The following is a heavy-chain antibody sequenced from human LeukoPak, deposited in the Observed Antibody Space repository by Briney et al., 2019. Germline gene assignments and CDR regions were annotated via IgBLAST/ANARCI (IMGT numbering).Heavy chain of an antibody. D-gene: IGHD1-7*01. CDR3: ARRWNYGRNYYIDV. J-gene: IGHJ6*03. CDR2: INDSGRI. CDR1: GGSFSNYY. Sequence: SETLSLTCAVYGGSFSNYYWSWIRQPPGKGLEWIGEINDSGRIDYNPSLMSRVTVSVDTSKNQFSLRLTSVTATDTAVYYCARRWNYGRNYYIDVWGNGATVSVSS. V-gene: IGHV4-34*01.